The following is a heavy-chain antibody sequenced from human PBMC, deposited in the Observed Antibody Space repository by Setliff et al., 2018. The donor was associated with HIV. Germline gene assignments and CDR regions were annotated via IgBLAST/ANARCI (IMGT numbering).Heavy chain of an antibody. Sequence: PSETLSLTCAVYGGSFSGYNWSWIRQTPGKGLEWIGEINHSGSTNHNPSLKSRATISVDTSKNQFSLKLSSVTAADTAVYYCARRIPSYSSSWYYFDYWGQGALVTVSS. CDR1: GGSFSGYN. V-gene: IGHV4-34*04. D-gene: IGHD6-13*01. CDR2: INHSGST. J-gene: IGHJ4*02. CDR3: ARRIPSYSSSWYYFDY.